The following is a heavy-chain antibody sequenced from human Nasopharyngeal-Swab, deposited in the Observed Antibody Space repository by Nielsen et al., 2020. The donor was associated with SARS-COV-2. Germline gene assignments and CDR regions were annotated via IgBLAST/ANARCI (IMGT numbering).Heavy chain of an antibody. D-gene: IGHD2-15*01. J-gene: IGHJ4*02. CDR1: GLTFSDSA. CDR2: IRSIGNNYAT. Sequence: GESLKISCAASGLTFSDSAIHWVRQASGEGLEWVARIRSIGNNYATAYSASVKGRFIIFRDDPTNTAYLQMNSLKTEDTAMYYCTRCGGGCYSGRDYWGQGTLVTVSS. V-gene: IGHV3-73*01. CDR3: TRCGGGCYSGRDY.